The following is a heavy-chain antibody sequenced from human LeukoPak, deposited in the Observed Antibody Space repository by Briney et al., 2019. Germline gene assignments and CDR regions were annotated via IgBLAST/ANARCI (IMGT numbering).Heavy chain of an antibody. J-gene: IGHJ5*02. CDR1: GYTLTDLS. V-gene: IGHV1-24*01. D-gene: IGHD3-22*01. CDR3: ATVQKQYYHSSVYYDR. Sequence: ASVKVSCKVYGYTLTDLSMHWVRQAPGKGLKWMGGFDPEDGETIYAQKFQGRVTMTEDKSTDTAYMELSSLISEDTAVYYCATVQKQYYHSSVYYDRWGQGTLVTVSS. CDR2: FDPEDGET.